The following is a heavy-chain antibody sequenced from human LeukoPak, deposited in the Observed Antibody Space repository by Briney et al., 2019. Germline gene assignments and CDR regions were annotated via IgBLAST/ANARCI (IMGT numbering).Heavy chain of an antibody. J-gene: IGHJ4*02. CDR1: GGSISSGSYY. D-gene: IGHD6-13*01. Sequence: SETLSLTCTVSGGSISSGSYYWSWIRQPAGKGLEWIGRIYTSGSTNYNPSLKSRVTISVDTSKNQFSLKLSSVTAADTAAYYCATRIAAAGTGFDYWGQGTLVTVSS. V-gene: IGHV4-61*02. CDR3: ATRIAAAGTGFDY. CDR2: IYTSGST.